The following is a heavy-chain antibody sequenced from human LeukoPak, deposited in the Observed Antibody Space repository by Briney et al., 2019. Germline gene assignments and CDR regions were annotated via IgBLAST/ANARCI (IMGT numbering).Heavy chain of an antibody. Sequence: ASVKVSCKASGYTFTSYYMHWVRQAPGQGLEWMGITNPSGGSTSYAQKFQGRVTMTRDTSTSTVYMELSSLRSEDTAVYYCAREWYSSGHKAPEYFQHWGQGTLVTVSS. D-gene: IGHD6-19*01. CDR2: TNPSGGST. V-gene: IGHV1-46*01. CDR1: GYTFTSYY. CDR3: AREWYSSGHKAPEYFQH. J-gene: IGHJ1*01.